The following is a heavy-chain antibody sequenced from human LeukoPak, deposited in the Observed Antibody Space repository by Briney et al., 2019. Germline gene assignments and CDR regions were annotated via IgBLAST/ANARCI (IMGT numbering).Heavy chain of an antibody. CDR1: GLTVSTNH. CDR3: AKPGKWLEVDV. CDR2: IYSGDTT. Sequence: GGSLRLSCAASGLTVSTNHTSWVRQAPGKGLEWVSVIYSGDTTEYADSVKGRFTISRDNSKNTLYLQMNSLRAEDTAVYYCAKPGKWLEVDVWGKGTTVIVSS. D-gene: IGHD6-19*01. V-gene: IGHV3-53*01. J-gene: IGHJ6*04.